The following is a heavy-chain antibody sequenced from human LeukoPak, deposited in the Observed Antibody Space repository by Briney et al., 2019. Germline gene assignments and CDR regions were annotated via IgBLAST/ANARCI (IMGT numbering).Heavy chain of an antibody. J-gene: IGHJ4*02. CDR3: ARDPAYCGGDCLAELDY. D-gene: IGHD2-21*02. Sequence: GGSLRLSCAASGFTFSSYAMSWVRQAPGKGLEWVAVISYDGSNKYYADSVKGRFTISRDNSKNTLYLQMNSLRAEDTAVYYCARDPAYCGGDCLAELDYWGQGTLVTVSS. V-gene: IGHV3-30-3*01. CDR1: GFTFSSYA. CDR2: ISYDGSNK.